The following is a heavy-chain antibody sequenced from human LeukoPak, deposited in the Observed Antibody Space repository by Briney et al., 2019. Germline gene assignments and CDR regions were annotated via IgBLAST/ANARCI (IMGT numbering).Heavy chain of an antibody. CDR2: INAGNGNT. J-gene: IGHJ4*02. D-gene: IGHD3-10*01. Sequence: ASVKVSCKASGYTFTSYAMHWVRQAPGQRLEWMGWINAGNGNTKYSQKFQGRVTITRDTSASTAYMELSSLRSEDTAVYYCAREVEYYGSGSYLGYWGQGTLVTVSS. CDR1: GYTFTSYA. CDR3: AREVEYYGSGSYLGY. V-gene: IGHV1-3*01.